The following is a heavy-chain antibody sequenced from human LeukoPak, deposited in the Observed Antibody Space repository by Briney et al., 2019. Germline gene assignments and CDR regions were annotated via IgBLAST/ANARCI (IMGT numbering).Heavy chain of an antibody. CDR3: ARDLYSSSWEGYFDY. Sequence: PGGSLRLSCAASGFTFSSYWMHWVRQAPGKGLVWVSRINSDGSSTSYADPVKGRFTISRDNAKNTLYLQMNSLRAEDTAVYYCARDLYSSSWEGYFDYWGQGTLVTVSS. CDR1: GFTFSSYW. J-gene: IGHJ4*02. D-gene: IGHD6-13*01. V-gene: IGHV3-74*01. CDR2: INSDGSST.